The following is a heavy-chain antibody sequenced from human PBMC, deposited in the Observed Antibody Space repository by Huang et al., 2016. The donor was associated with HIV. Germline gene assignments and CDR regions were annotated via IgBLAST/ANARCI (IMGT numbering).Heavy chain of an antibody. D-gene: IGHD2-15*01. CDR3: AVGKPDF. CDR2: IYYSGGT. Sequence: QVQLQESGPGLVKPSETLSLTCTVSGGPISSHYWSWIRQPPGKGLGWIGSIYYSGGTYYNPSLQSRVTISVDTSKNLFSLKRSSVTAADTAVYYCAVGKPDFWGQGALVTVSS. V-gene: IGHV4-59*03. CDR1: GGPISSHY. J-gene: IGHJ4*02.